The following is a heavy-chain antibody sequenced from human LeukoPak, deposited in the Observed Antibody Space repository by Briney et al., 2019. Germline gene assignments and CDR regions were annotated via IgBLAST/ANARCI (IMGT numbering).Heavy chain of an antibody. Sequence: PSETLSLTCTVSGGSISSGTYCLTWIRQPAGKGLEWIGHIYTSGSTNYDPSLKSRVTISVDTSKNQFSLKLSSVTAADTAVYYCARGFATSWFGVLLGWFDPWGQGTLVTVSS. CDR3: ARGFATSWFGVLLGWFDP. V-gene: IGHV4-61*09. CDR1: GGSISSGTYC. CDR2: IYTSGST. D-gene: IGHD3-10*01. J-gene: IGHJ5*02.